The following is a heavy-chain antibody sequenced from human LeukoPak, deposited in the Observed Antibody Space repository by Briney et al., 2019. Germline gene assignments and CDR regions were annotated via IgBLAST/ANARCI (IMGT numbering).Heavy chain of an antibody. V-gene: IGHV3-23*01. D-gene: IGHD3-22*01. CDR2: ISSSGGIT. Sequence: GGSLRLSCAASGFTFSSYAMSWVRQAPGKGLEWVSAISSSGGITYYADSVKGRFTISRDNSKNTLYLQMISLRAEDTAVYYCANHYDSSGYLAFFEYWGQGTLVTVSS. J-gene: IGHJ4*02. CDR3: ANHYDSSGYLAFFEY. CDR1: GFTFSSYA.